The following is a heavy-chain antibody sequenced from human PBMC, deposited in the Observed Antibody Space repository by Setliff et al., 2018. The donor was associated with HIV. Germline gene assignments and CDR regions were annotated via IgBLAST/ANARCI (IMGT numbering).Heavy chain of an antibody. CDR1: GFTFSSYA. D-gene: IGHD4-17*01. V-gene: IGHV3-23*01. CDR3: AKLPSALYGDYFWYFDL. Sequence: PGGCLRLSCAASGFTFSSYAMSWVRQAPGKGLEWVSAISGSGGSTYYADSVKGRFTISRDNSKNTLYLQMNSLRAEDTAVYYCAKLPSALYGDYFWYFDLWGRGTLVTVSS. CDR2: ISGSGGST. J-gene: IGHJ2*01.